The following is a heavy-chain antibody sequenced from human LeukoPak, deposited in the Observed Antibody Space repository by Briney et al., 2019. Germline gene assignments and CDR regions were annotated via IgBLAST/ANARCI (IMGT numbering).Heavy chain of an antibody. CDR1: GYTFTSYY. V-gene: IGHV1-46*03. CDR2: INPSGGST. D-gene: IGHD2-2*02. Sequence: GASVKVSCKASGYTFTSYYMHWVRQAPGQGLEWMGIINPSGGSTSYAQKFQGRVTMTRDTSTSTVYMELSSLRSEDTAVYYCARVGGYCSSTSCYTRPRSQHWGQGTLVTVSS. J-gene: IGHJ1*01. CDR3: ARVGGYCSSTSCYTRPRSQH.